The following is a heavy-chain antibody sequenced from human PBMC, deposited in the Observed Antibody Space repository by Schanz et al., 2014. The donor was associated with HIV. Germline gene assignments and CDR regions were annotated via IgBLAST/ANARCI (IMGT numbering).Heavy chain of an antibody. J-gene: IGHJ6*02. CDR3: ARGSGPYYYYYGMDV. CDR2: ISSTGNTI. V-gene: IGHV3-11*04. Sequence: QVQLVESGGGLVKPGGSLRLSCAASGFSFSDYYMSWIRQAPGKGLEWVSYISSTGNTIYYVDSVKGRFTISRDNAKNSLYLQMNSLRAEGTAVYYCARGSGPYYYYYGMDVWGQGTTVTVSS. D-gene: IGHD3-10*01. CDR1: GFSFSDYY.